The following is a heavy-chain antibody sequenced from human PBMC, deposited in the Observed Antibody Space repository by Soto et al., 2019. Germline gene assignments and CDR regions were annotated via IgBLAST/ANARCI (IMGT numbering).Heavy chain of an antibody. CDR3: AEPPPKPRKAAAYLVYQYHPQDG. D-gene: IGHD6-13*01. Sequence: PGESLKISCKGSGYSFTSYWIGWVRQMPGKGLEWMGIIYPGDSDTRYSPSFQGQVTISADKSISTAYLQWSSLKASDTAMYYCAEPPPKPRKAAAYLVYQYHPQDGWGKG. CDR1: GYSFTSYW. CDR2: IYPGDSDT. J-gene: IGHJ6*03. V-gene: IGHV5-51*01.